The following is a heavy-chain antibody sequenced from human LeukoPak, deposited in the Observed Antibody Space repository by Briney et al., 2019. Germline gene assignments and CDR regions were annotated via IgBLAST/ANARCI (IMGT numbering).Heavy chain of an antibody. CDR3: ARNGGHNQEH. Sequence: PSETLSPTCDVSGASISRGSWWSWVRQPPGKGLEWIGEFSHSGITNFNPSLKSRVTISVDKSRNQFSLNLISVTAADTAVYFCARNGGHNQEHWGQGTLVTVSS. CDR2: FSHSGIT. J-gene: IGHJ4*02. V-gene: IGHV4-4*02. CDR1: GASISRGSW. D-gene: IGHD1-1*01.